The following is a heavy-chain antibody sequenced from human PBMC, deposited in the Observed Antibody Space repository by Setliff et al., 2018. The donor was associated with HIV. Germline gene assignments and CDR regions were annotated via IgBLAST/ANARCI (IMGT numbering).Heavy chain of an antibody. CDR3: VRGVTRDISGYYRDEYFQH. J-gene: IGHJ1*01. Sequence: ASVKVSCKASGYTFNNYGISWVRQAPGQGLEWMGWISPETGNTNYADYLQDRFTMTTDTSTNTAYMELRNLRSDDTAVYFCVRGVTRDISGYYRDEYFQHWGQGTPVTVSS. V-gene: IGHV1-18*01. D-gene: IGHD3-22*01. CDR2: ISPETGNT. CDR1: GYTFNNYG.